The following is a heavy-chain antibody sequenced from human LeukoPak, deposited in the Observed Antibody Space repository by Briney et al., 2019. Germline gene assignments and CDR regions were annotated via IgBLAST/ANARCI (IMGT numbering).Heavy chain of an antibody. Sequence: PSETLSPTCAVYGGSFSGYYWSWIRQPPGKGLEWIGEINHSGSTNYNPSLKSRVTISVDTSKNQFSLKLCSVTAADTAVYYCARLYCSSTSCYGGYWGQGTLVTVSS. J-gene: IGHJ4*02. CDR2: INHSGST. CDR1: GGSFSGYY. D-gene: IGHD2-2*01. CDR3: ARLYCSSTSCYGGY. V-gene: IGHV4-34*01.